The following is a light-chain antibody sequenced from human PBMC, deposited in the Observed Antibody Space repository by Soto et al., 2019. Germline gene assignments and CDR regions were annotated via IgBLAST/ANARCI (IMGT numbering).Light chain of an antibody. Sequence: DIVLPQYPGTLSLSPGERANLSCRASQSVSSNFLAWYQQKPGQAPRLLIYGASNRATGIPDRFSGSGSGTDFTLTISRLEPEDFAVYYCQRYGSAPWTFGQGTKLEIK. J-gene: IGKJ2*01. CDR1: QSVSSNF. V-gene: IGKV3-20*01. CDR3: QRYGSAPWT. CDR2: GAS.